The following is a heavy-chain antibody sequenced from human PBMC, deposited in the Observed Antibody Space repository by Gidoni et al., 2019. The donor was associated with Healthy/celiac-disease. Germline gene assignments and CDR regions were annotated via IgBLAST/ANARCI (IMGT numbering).Heavy chain of an antibody. D-gene: IGHD3-3*01. V-gene: IGHV3-7*03. CDR1: GFTFSSYW. J-gene: IGHJ6*02. CDR3: ARDTYYDFWSGYYGGMDV. CDR2: IKQDGSEK. Sequence: EVQLVESGGGLVQPGGSLRLACAVSGFTFSSYWMSWVRQAPGKGLEWLANIKQDGSEKYYVDSVKDRFTISRDNAKNSLYLQMNSLRAEDTAVYYCARDTYYDFWSGYYGGMDVWGQGTTVTVSS.